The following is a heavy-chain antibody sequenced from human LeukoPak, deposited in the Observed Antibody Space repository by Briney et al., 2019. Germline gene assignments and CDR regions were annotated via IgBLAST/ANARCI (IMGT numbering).Heavy chain of an antibody. D-gene: IGHD3-3*01. Sequence: PGGSLRLSCAASGFTFSSYAMSWVRQAPGKGLEWVSAIGGDAVSTYYADSVKGRFSIPRDNSKNTLYLQMNSLRADDTAVYYCAKDLWKADYWGQGTLVTVSS. V-gene: IGHV3-23*01. CDR3: AKDLWKADY. J-gene: IGHJ4*02. CDR1: GFTFSSYA. CDR2: IGGDAVST.